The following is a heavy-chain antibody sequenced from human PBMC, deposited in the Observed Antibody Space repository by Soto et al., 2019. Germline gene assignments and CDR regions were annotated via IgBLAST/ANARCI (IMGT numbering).Heavy chain of an antibody. CDR2: IYYDGNT. CDR3: ARSSIEPRVFMYPFDS. CDR1: GGSFSPNY. V-gene: IGHV4-59*04. Sequence: SETLSLTCTVSGGSFSPNYWAWIRQPPGKGLEWIGYIYYDGNTYYNPSLKSRVAISLDTSKNQFSLRLNSVTAADTAVYYCARSSIEPRVFMYPFDSWGQGTLVTVSS. J-gene: IGHJ4*02. D-gene: IGHD6-6*01.